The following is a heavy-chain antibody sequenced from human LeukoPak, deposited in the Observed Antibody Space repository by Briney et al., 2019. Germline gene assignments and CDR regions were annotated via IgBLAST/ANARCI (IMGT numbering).Heavy chain of an antibody. Sequence: GGSLRLSCAAYGFTFSSYWMSWVRQAPGKGLEWVAYIKHDGSDKYHVDSVKGRFTISRDNSKNSLYLQMNSLRADDTAVYYCARARRPDGVVPAARYMDVWGKGTTVTVSS. D-gene: IGHD2-2*01. CDR1: GFTFSSYW. J-gene: IGHJ6*03. CDR2: IKHDGSDK. V-gene: IGHV3-7*01. CDR3: ARARRPDGVVPAARYMDV.